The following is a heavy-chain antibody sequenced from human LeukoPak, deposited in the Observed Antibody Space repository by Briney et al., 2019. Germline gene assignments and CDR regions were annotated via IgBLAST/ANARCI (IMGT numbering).Heavy chain of an antibody. D-gene: IGHD5-18*01. V-gene: IGHV4-59*01. CDR1: GGSISSYY. CDR3: ARVPPYNSGYGGFDY. CDR2: IYYSGST. J-gene: IGHJ4*02. Sequence: SETLSLTCSVSGGSISSYYWSWIRQPPGESLEWIGYIYYSGSTYYNPSLKSRATISVDTSKNQFSLQLSSVTAADTAVYFCARVPPYNSGYGGFDYWGQGTLVTVSS.